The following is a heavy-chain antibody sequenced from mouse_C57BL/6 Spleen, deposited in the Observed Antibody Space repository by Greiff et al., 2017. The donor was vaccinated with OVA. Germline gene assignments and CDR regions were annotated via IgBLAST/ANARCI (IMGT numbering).Heavy chain of an antibody. CDR3: ARGGVVATKAMDY. D-gene: IGHD1-1*01. Sequence: VKLQQSGPELVKPGASVKISCKASGYAFSSSWMNWVKQRPGKGLEWIGRIYPGDGDTNYNGKFKGKATLTADKSSSTAYMQLSSLTSEDSAVYFCARGGVVATKAMDYWGQGTSVTVSS. V-gene: IGHV1-82*01. CDR1: GYAFSSSW. CDR2: IYPGDGDT. J-gene: IGHJ4*01.